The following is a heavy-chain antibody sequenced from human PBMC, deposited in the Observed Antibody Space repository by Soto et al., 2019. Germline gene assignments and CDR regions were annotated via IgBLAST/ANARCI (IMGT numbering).Heavy chain of an antibody. V-gene: IGHV1-69*01. D-gene: IGHD6-19*01. J-gene: IGHJ3*02. CDR2: IIPIFGTA. Sequence: QVQLVQSGAEVKKPGSSVKVSCKASGGTFSSYAISWVRQAPGQGLEWMGGIIPIFGTANYAQKFQGRVTITADESTSTAYMELSSLRSEDTAVYYCASGYSSGWLRGDAFDIWGQGTMVTVSS. CDR3: ASGYSSGWLRGDAFDI. CDR1: GGTFSSYA.